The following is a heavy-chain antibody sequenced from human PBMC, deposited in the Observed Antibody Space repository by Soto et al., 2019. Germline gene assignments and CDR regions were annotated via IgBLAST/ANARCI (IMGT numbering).Heavy chain of an antibody. CDR1: GGSVSSGNYY. Sequence: QVQLQESGPGLVKPSETLSLTCTVSGGSVSSGNYYWSWIRQPPGKGLEWIGYFYYTGSTNYNPSLKTRVTISVDASKNLFSLRLSSLTAAETAVYYCARSIHYSDGSNYAPFDYWGQGTLVTVSS. CDR3: ARSIHYSDGSNYAPFDY. D-gene: IGHD3-22*01. J-gene: IGHJ4*02. CDR2: FYYTGST. V-gene: IGHV4-61*01.